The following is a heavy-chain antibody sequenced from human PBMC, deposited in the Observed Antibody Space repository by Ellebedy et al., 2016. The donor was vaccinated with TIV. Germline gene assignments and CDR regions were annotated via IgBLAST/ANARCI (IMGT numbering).Heavy chain of an antibody. J-gene: IGHJ6*02. Sequence: SETLSLTCAVYGGSFSGYYWSWIRQPPGKGLEWIGEINHSGSTNYNPSLKSRVTVSVDTSKNQFSLKLSSVTAADTAVYYCARTRRYFDHYYGMDVWGQGTTVTVSS. CDR3: ARTRRYFDHYYGMDV. CDR1: GGSFSGYY. D-gene: IGHD3-9*01. V-gene: IGHV4-34*01. CDR2: INHSGST.